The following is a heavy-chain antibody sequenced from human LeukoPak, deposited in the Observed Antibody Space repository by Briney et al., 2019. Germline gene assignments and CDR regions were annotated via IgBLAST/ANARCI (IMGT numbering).Heavy chain of an antibody. CDR3: ARDSKPTMVRGVPRPFDY. CDR2: INPNSGGT. D-gene: IGHD3-10*01. J-gene: IGHJ4*02. V-gene: IGHV1-2*06. Sequence: ASVKVSCKASGYTFTGYYMHWVRQAPGQGLEWMGRINPNSGGTNYAQKFQGRVTMTRDTSISTAYMELSGLRSDDTAVYYCARDSKPTMVRGVPRPFDYWGQGTLVTVSS. CDR1: GYTFTGYY.